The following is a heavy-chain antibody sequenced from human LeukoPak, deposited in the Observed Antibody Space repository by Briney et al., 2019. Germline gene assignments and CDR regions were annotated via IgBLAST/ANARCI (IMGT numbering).Heavy chain of an antibody. CDR3: ARDDRGYTGYDTLDY. J-gene: IGHJ4*02. D-gene: IGHD5-12*01. Sequence: ASVKVSCKASGYTFTGYYMHWVRQAPGQGLEWMGWINPSSGGTNYAQTFQGRVTITRDTSISTAYMELSRLRSDDTAVYYCARDDRGYTGYDTLDYWGQGTLVTVSS. V-gene: IGHV1-2*02. CDR2: INPSSGGT. CDR1: GYTFTGYY.